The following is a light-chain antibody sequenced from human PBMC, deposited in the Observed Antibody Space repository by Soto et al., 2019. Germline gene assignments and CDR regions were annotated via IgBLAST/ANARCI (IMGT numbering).Light chain of an antibody. CDR3: QQSYSTPFT. V-gene: IGKV1-39*01. CDR2: AAS. CDR1: HTISSY. J-gene: IGKJ2*01. Sequence: DIQMTQSPSSLSASVGDRVTISCRASHTISSYFNWYQQKPGKAPKLLIYAASSLQSVVPSRFSGSGSGTDFTLTISSLQPEDFATYYCQQSYSTPFTFAQGTKLEIK.